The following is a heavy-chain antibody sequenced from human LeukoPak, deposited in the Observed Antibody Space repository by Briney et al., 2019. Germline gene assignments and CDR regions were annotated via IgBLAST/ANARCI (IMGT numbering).Heavy chain of an antibody. CDR3: ARGDSSGYLFDY. D-gene: IGHD3-22*01. J-gene: IGHJ4*02. Sequence: GGSLRLSCAASGFSVSSNYMSWVRQAPGRGLEGGSVIYSGGSTYYADSVKGRFTISRDNSTNTLYLQMNSLRAEDTAVYHCARGDSSGYLFDYWGQGTLVTVSS. CDR2: IYSGGST. CDR1: GFSVSSNY. V-gene: IGHV3-66*02.